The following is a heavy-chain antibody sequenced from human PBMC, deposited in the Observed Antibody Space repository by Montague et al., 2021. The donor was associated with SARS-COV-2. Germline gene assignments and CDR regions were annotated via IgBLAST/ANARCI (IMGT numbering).Heavy chain of an antibody. D-gene: IGHD3-22*01. CDR3: ARARITMIVVVNAFDI. V-gene: IGHV4-31*03. CDR1: GGSISSGGYY. J-gene: IGHJ3*02. CDR2: IYYSGST. Sequence: TLSLTCTVSGGSISSGGYYWSWIRRHPGKGLEWIGYIYYSGSTYYNPSLKSRVTISVDTSKNQFSLKLSSVTAADTAVYYCARARITMIVVVNAFDIWGQGTMVTVPS.